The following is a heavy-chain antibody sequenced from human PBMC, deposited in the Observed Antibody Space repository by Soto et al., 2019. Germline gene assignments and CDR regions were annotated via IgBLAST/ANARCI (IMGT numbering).Heavy chain of an antibody. D-gene: IGHD2-21*01. J-gene: IGHJ3*01. Sequence: QVQLVQSGAEVKKPGASVKVSCKASGYTFTSYAISWVRQAPGQGLEWMGWISAYNGNTNYAQKVQGRVTMTTDTPTSTADMELRTRGSDDTSVYYCARVCIPRGKWGQGTMVTVSS. V-gene: IGHV1-18*01. CDR2: ISAYNGNT. CDR3: ARVCIPRGK. CDR1: GYTFTSYA.